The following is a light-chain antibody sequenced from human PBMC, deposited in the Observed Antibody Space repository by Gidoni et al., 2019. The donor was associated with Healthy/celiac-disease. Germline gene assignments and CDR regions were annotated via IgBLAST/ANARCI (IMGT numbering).Light chain of an antibody. CDR2: GAS. J-gene: IGKJ2*01. Sequence: EIVLTQSPGTLSLSPGERATLSCRASQSVSSSYLAWYQQKPGQAPRLLIYGASSRATGIPDRFSGSGSGTDFTLTISRLEPEDFSVYYCQQYGSSPVTFGQGTKLEIK. V-gene: IGKV3-20*01. CDR1: QSVSSSY. CDR3: QQYGSSPVT.